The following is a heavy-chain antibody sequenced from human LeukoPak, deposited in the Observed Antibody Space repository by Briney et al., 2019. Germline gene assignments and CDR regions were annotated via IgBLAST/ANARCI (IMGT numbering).Heavy chain of an antibody. J-gene: IGHJ4*02. CDR3: ARDSVWELLAY. D-gene: IGHD1-26*01. V-gene: IGHV3-48*01. Sequence: GGSLRLSCAASGFTFSSYSMNWVRQAPGKGLEWVSYISSSSSTIYYADSVKGRFTISRDNAKNSLYLQMNSLRTEDTAVYYCARDSVWELLAYWGQGTLVTVSS. CDR1: GFTFSSYS. CDR2: ISSSSSTI.